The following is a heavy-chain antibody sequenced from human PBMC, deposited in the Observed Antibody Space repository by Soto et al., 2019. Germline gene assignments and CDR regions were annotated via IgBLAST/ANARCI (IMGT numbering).Heavy chain of an antibody. J-gene: IGHJ4*02. D-gene: IGHD3-10*01. CDR3: AKGKIGPMVRGVINIFDY. Sequence: EVQLLESGGGLVQPGGSLRLSCAASGFTFSSYAMSWVRQAPGKGLEWVSAISGSGGSTYYADSVKGRFTISRDNSNNTLYMQMNRLRAEETAVYYCAKGKIGPMVRGVINIFDYWGQGTLVTVSS. CDR2: ISGSGGST. CDR1: GFTFSSYA. V-gene: IGHV3-23*01.